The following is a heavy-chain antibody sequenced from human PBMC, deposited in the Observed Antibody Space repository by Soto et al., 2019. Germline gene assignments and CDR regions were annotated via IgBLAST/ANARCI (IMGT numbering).Heavy chain of an antibody. V-gene: IGHV1-69*13. J-gene: IGHJ6*02. Sequence: ASVKVSCKASGGTFSSYAISWVRQAPGQGLEWMGGIIPIFGTANYAQKFQGRVTITADESTSTAYMELSSLRSEDTAVYYCARDLGRRGYYYYGMDVWGQGTTVTFSS. CDR3: ARDLGRRGYYYYGMDV. CDR1: GGTFSSYA. CDR2: IIPIFGTA.